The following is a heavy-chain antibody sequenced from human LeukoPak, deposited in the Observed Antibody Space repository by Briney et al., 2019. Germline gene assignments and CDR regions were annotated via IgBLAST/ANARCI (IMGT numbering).Heavy chain of an antibody. CDR3: ARDRRDTSMVWDY. J-gene: IGHJ4*02. V-gene: IGHV4-59*01. CDR2: IYYSGNT. Sequence: SPSETLSLTCTVSGGSMSSYYWSWIRRPPGKGLEWIGYIYYSGNTNYNPSLKSRVTISVDTSKNQFSLKMRSVTAADTAVYYCARDRRDTSMVWDYWGQGTLVTVSS. CDR1: GGSMSSYY. D-gene: IGHD5-18*01.